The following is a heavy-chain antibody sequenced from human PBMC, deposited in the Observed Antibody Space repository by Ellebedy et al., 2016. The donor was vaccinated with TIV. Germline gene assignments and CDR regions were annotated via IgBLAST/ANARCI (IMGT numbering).Heavy chain of an antibody. J-gene: IGHJ6*02. D-gene: IGHD5-18*01. V-gene: IGHV3-7*03. CDR3: AKDYVDTAMVSYGMDV. Sequence: GESLKISXAASGFTFSSYWMSWVRQAPGKGLEWVANIKQDGSEKYYVDSVKGRFTISRDNAKNSLYLQMNSLRAEDTALYYCAKDYVDTAMVSYGMDVWGQGTTVTVSS. CDR2: IKQDGSEK. CDR1: GFTFSSYW.